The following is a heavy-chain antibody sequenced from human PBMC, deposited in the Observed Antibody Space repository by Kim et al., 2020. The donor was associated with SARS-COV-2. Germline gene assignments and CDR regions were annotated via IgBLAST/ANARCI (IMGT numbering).Heavy chain of an antibody. Sequence: SETLSLTCAVYGGSFSGYYWSWIRQPPGKGLEWIGEINHSGSTNYNPSLKSRVTISVDTSKNQFSLKLSSVTAADTAVYYCARLNYYYDRRFDPWGQGTLVTVSS. D-gene: IGHD3-10*02. J-gene: IGHJ5*02. CDR1: GGSFSGYY. CDR2: INHSGST. V-gene: IGHV4-34*01. CDR3: ARLNYYYDRRFDP.